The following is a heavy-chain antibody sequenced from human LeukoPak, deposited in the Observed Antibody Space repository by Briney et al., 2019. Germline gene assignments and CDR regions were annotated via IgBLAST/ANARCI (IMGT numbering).Heavy chain of an antibody. CDR1: GFTFDGYA. D-gene: IGHD3-22*01. CDR2: ISWNSGSI. V-gene: IGHV3-9*01. CDR3: AKDMSYDSSGSYFDY. Sequence: PGRSLRLSCAASGFTFDGYAMHWVRQAPGKGLEWVSGISWNSGSIGYADSVKGRFTISRDNAKNSLYLQMNSLRAEDTALYYCAKDMSYDSSGSYFDYWGQGTLVTVSS. J-gene: IGHJ4*02.